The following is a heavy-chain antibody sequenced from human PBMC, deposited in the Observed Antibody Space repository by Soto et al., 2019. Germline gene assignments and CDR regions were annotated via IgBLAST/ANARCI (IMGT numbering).Heavy chain of an antibody. V-gene: IGHV3-21*01. CDR2: ISSSGSYI. D-gene: IGHD4-17*01. J-gene: IGHJ6*02. CDR1: GFTFSSYS. Sequence: GRSLRLYSAASGFTFSSYSTNWVRRCPGEGLEWVSSISSSGSYIYYADSVKGRFTISRDNAKNSLYLQMNSLRAEDTAVYYCAKGTVGDYGGNSDDYYYYGMDVWSQGTTVTVSS. CDR3: AKGTVGDYGGNSDDYYYYGMDV.